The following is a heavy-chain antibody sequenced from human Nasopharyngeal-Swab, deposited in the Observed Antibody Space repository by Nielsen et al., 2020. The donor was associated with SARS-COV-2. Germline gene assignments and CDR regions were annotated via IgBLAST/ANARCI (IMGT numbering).Heavy chain of an antibody. D-gene: IGHD3-22*01. CDR2: IYSGGST. V-gene: IGHV3-53*01. CDR3: AREILDYYDSSSYYSPPIFYGMDV. CDR1: GFTVSSNY. J-gene: IGHJ6*02. Sequence: GGSLRLSCAASGFTVSSNYMSWVRQAPGKGLEWVSVIYSGGSTYYADSVKGRFTISRDNSKNTLYLQMNSLRAEDTAVYYCAREILDYYDSSSYYSPPIFYGMDVWGQGTTVTVSS.